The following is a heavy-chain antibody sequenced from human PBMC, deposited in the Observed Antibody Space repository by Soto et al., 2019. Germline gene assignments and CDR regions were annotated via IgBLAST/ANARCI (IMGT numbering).Heavy chain of an antibody. V-gene: IGHV3-23*01. CDR3: AKAGRPFYDLWSENRFDP. D-gene: IGHD3-3*01. J-gene: IGHJ5*02. Sequence: GPLRLSCTASGCTFSSYAMTWVRQAPGKGLEWVSSISGSGGATYYADSVKGRFAISRDDYKNTLFLQIDSLRAEDTALYYCAKAGRPFYDLWSENRFDPWGQGTLVTVSS. CDR1: GCTFSSYA. CDR2: ISGSGGAT.